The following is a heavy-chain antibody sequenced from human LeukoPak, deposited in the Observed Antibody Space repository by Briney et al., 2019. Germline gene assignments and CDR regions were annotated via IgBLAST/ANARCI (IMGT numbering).Heavy chain of an antibody. CDR2: IGGSGGST. D-gene: IGHD5-18*01. CDR3: AKDLRGYNYGSYFDY. J-gene: IGHJ4*02. Sequence: GGSLRLSCAASGFTFSSYAMSWVRQAPGKGLEWVSAIGGSGGSTYYADSVKGRFTISRDNSKNTLYLQMNSLRAEDTAVYYCAKDLRGYNYGSYFDYWGQGTLVTDSS. V-gene: IGHV3-23*01. CDR1: GFTFSSYA.